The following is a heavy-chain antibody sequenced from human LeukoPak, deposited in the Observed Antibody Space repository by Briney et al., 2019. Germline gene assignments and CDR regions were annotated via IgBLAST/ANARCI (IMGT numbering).Heavy chain of an antibody. D-gene: IGHD3-10*01. J-gene: IGHJ4*02. CDR2: FSGTGGST. V-gene: IGHV3-23*01. CDR1: GFTFKDYA. Sequence: GGSLRLSCVASGFTFKDYAISWVRQAPGKGLEWVSTFSGTGGSTYYADSVKGRFTISRDNSKNTLNLLMNSLRAEDTAVYYCAKLYASGSYSPFDYWGQGTLVTVSS. CDR3: AKLYASGSYSPFDY.